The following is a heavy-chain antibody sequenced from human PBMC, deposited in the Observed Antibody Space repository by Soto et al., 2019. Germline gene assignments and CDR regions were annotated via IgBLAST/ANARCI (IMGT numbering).Heavy chain of an antibody. V-gene: IGHV3-72*01. CDR3: ASLTTY. CDR2: SRSKANSYTT. Sequence: EVQLVESGGDLVQPGGSLRLSCAASGLTFSDRSMDWVRLTPGKGLEWVARSRSKANSYTTEYAASVKGRFTISRDDSKNSLYLQMNSLKTEDTAVYYCASLTTYWGQGTLVTVS. CDR1: GLTFSDRS. D-gene: IGHD4-17*01. J-gene: IGHJ4*02.